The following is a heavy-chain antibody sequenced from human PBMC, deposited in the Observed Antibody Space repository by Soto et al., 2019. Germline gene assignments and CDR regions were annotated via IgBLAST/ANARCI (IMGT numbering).Heavy chain of an antibody. J-gene: IGHJ4*02. CDR2: IRNKPNDYAT. D-gene: IGHD3-3*01. V-gene: IGHV3-73*02. Sequence: EVQLVESGGGLVQPGGSLKLSCAASGFAFSGSAMHWVRQPSGKGLEWVGRIRNKPNDYATAYAASVKGRFTISRDDSNNTAYLLMNSLKTEDTAVYYCTRRDFGSGEGHDFDYWGQGTLVTVSS. CDR3: TRRDFGSGEGHDFDY. CDR1: GFAFSGSA.